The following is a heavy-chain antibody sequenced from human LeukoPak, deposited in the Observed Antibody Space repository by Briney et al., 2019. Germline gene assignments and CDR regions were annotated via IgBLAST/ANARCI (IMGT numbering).Heavy chain of an antibody. CDR2: IYYSGST. J-gene: IGHJ4*02. V-gene: IGHV4-30-4*01. D-gene: IGHD3-3*01. Sequence: PSETLSLTCTVSGGSISSGDYYWGWIRQPPGKGLEWIGYIYYSGSTYYNPSLKSRVTISVDTSKNQFSLKLSSVTAADTAVYYWARQFRLAGYDFWSGPRGFDYWGQGTLVTVSS. CDR3: ARQFRLAGYDFWSGPRGFDY. CDR1: GGSISSGDYY.